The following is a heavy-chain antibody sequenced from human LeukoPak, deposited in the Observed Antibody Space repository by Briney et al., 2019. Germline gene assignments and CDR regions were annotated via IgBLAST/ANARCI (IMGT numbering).Heavy chain of an antibody. Sequence: SETLSLTCAVSGGSISSSNWWSWVRQPPGKGLEWIGSIYYSGSTYYNPSLKSRVTISVDTSKSQFSLKLSSVTAADTAVYYCARLVVAAFDYWGQGTLVTVSS. J-gene: IGHJ4*02. CDR2: IYYSGST. CDR1: GGSISSSNW. D-gene: IGHD2-15*01. CDR3: ARLVVAAFDY. V-gene: IGHV4-39*01.